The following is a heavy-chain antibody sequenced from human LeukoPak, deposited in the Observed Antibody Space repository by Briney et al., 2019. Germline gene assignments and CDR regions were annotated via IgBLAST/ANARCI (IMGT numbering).Heavy chain of an antibody. CDR2: ISSSSSYI. CDR3: ARASGSYSSPFDY. Sequence: GGSLRLSCAASGFTFSSYEMNWVRQAPGKGLEWVSSISSSSSYIYYADSVKGRFTISRDNAKNSLYLQMNSLRAEDMAVYYCARASGSYSSPFDYWGQGTLVTVSS. D-gene: IGHD1-26*01. V-gene: IGHV3-21*01. J-gene: IGHJ4*02. CDR1: GFTFSSYE.